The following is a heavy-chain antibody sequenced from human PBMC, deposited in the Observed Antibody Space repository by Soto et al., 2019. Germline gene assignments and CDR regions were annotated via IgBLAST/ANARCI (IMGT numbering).Heavy chain of an antibody. J-gene: IGHJ4*02. Sequence: QVQLVQSGAEVKKPGSSVKVSCKASGGAFSNYIISWVRQAPGQGLEWMGRIIPVLDITNYAQKFQGRVTITADKSTTTAYRELSSLRSEDTAVYSCACGVLTASTGLRGPDSLDYWGQGTLVTVSS. CDR3: ACGVLTASTGLRGPDSLDY. CDR2: IIPVLDIT. CDR1: GGAFSNYI. D-gene: IGHD3-9*01. V-gene: IGHV1-69*02.